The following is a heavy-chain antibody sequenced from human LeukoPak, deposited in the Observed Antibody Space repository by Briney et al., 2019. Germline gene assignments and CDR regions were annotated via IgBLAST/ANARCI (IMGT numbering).Heavy chain of an antibody. CDR1: GDSISSYY. V-gene: IGHV4-59*01. CDR3: ASVDIVLVPAIIPGGGWFDP. D-gene: IGHD2-2*02. CDR2: IYYSGST. J-gene: IGHJ5*02. Sequence: SETLSLTCTVSGDSISSYYWSWIRQPPGKGLKWLGYIYYSGSTNYNPSLKSRATISVDTSKNHFSLKLSPVTAADTAVYYCASVDIVLVPAIIPGGGWFDPWGQGTLVTVSS.